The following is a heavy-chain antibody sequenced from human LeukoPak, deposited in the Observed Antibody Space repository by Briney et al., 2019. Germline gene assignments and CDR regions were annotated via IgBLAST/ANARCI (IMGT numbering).Heavy chain of an antibody. CDR1: GYTFTSYG. J-gene: IGHJ6*02. V-gene: IGHV1-18*01. CDR2: ISAYNGNT. Sequence: GASVKVSCKASGYTFTSYGISWVRQAPGQGLEWMGWISAYNGNTNYAQKLQGRVTMTTDTSTSTAYMELRSLRSEDTAVYYCARDVSEDYYDSSGYYGMDVWGQGTTVTVSS. CDR3: ARDVSEDYYDSSGYYGMDV. D-gene: IGHD3-22*01.